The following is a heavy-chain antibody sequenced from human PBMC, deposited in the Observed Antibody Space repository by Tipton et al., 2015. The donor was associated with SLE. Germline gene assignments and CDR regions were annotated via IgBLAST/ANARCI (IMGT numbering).Heavy chain of an antibody. V-gene: IGHV5-51*06. Sequence: VQLVQSGAEVKKPGESLKISCKGSGYTFTSYWIAWVRQMPGKGLEWMGVIYHSGTTYYNPSLQSRATISVDTSENQFSLKLNSVTAADTAVYYCARHGGYWGQGTLVTVSS. CDR2: IYHSGTT. CDR3: ARHGGY. J-gene: IGHJ4*02. D-gene: IGHD3-3*01. CDR1: GYTFTSYW.